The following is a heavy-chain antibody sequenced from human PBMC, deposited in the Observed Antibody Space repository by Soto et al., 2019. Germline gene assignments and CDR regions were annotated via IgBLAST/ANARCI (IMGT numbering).Heavy chain of an antibody. J-gene: IGHJ4*02. CDR2: IYSGGST. Sequence: EVQLVETGGGLIQPGGSLRLSCAASGFTVSSNYMSWVRQAPGKGLEWVSVIYSGGSTYYADSVKGRFTISRDNSKNTLYLQMNSLRAEDTAVYYCARVVSGGSYISGRGGYFDYWGQGTLVTVSS. D-gene: IGHD1-26*01. CDR1: GFTVSSNY. CDR3: ARVVSGGSYISGRGGYFDY. V-gene: IGHV3-53*02.